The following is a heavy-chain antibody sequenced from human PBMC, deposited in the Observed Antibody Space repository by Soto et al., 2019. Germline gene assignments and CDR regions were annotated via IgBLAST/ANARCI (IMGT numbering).Heavy chain of an antibody. Sequence: QVQLVQSGAEVKKPGSSVKVSCKASGGTFSNYAITWVRQAPGQGLEWMGGIIPIFGTANYAQKFQGRVTITADESTSTAYMELSSLRSQDTAVYYCARVGVTMSPPRYYYNMDVWGQGTTVTVSS. CDR2: IIPIFGTA. CDR3: ARVGVTMSPPRYYYNMDV. CDR1: GGTFSNYA. D-gene: IGHD3-22*01. V-gene: IGHV1-69*12. J-gene: IGHJ6*02.